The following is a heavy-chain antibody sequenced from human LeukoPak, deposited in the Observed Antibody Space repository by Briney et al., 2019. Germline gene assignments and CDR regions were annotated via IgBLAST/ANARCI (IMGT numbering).Heavy chain of an antibody. D-gene: IGHD3-10*01. CDR1: GDSISSGAYS. V-gene: IGHV4-30-2*01. CDR2: IFHSGST. J-gene: IGHJ5*02. Sequence: SQTLSLTCVVFGDSISSGAYSWSWIRQPPGKGLEWIGYIFHSGSTFYNPSLKSRVTISVDNSKSQFSLRLSSVTAADTAVYYCARELWFANAPGSWLDPWGQGTLVTVSS. CDR3: ARELWFANAPGSWLDP.